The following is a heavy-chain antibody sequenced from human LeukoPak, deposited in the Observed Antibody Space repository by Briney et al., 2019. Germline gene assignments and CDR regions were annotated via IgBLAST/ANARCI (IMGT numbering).Heavy chain of an antibody. D-gene: IGHD3-9*01. Sequence: GGSLRLSCAASGFTFSSYAMSWVRQAPGKGLEWVSAISGSGGSTYYADSVKGRFTISRDNSKNTLYLQMNSLRAEDTAVYYCANAGLRYFDWSEAIDYWGQGTLVTVSS. J-gene: IGHJ4*02. V-gene: IGHV3-23*01. CDR3: ANAGLRYFDWSEAIDY. CDR1: GFTFSSYA. CDR2: ISGSGGST.